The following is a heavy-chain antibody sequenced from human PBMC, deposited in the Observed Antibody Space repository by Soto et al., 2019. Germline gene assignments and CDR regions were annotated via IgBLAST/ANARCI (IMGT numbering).Heavy chain of an antibody. Sequence: WGSLGICCASSGFTFSSYAMPWVRQAPGKGLDWVAVISYDGSNKYYADSVKGRFTISRDNSKNTLYLQMNSLRAEDTAVYYCARCRAVAGYQGYFDYWGQGTLVTVSS. CDR2: ISYDGSNK. CDR1: GFTFSSYA. V-gene: IGHV3-30-3*01. CDR3: ARCRAVAGYQGYFDY. D-gene: IGHD6-19*01. J-gene: IGHJ4*02.